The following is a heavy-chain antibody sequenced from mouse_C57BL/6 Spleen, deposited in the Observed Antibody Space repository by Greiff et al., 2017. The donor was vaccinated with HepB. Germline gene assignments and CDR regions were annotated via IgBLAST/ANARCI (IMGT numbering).Heavy chain of an antibody. J-gene: IGHJ2*01. V-gene: IGHV14-4*01. CDR2: IDPANGDT. Sequence: EVQLQQSGAELVRPGASVKLSCTASGFNIKDDYMHWVKQRPEQGLEWIGWIDPANGDTEYASKFQGKATITADTSSNTAYLQLSSLTSEDTAVYYCTTGPTVVVFDYWGQGTTLTVSS. CDR1: GFNIKDDY. D-gene: IGHD1-1*01. CDR3: TTGPTVVVFDY.